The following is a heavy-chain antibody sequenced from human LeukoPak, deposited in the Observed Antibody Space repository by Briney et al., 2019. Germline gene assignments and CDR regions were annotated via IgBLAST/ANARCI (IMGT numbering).Heavy chain of an antibody. J-gene: IGHJ5*02. CDR1: GGSISSYY. CDR2: IYYSGST. V-gene: IGHV4-59*08. CDR3: ARIWFGELSRNWFDP. D-gene: IGHD3-10*01. Sequence: PSETLSLTCTVSGGSISSYYWSWIRQPPGKGLEWIGYIYYSGSTNYNPSLKSRVTISVDTSKNQFSLKLSSVTAADTAVYDCARIWFGELSRNWFDPWGQGTLVTVSS.